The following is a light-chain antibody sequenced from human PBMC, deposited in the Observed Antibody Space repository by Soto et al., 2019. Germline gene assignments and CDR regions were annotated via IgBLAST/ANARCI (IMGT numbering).Light chain of an antibody. CDR2: ANN. Sequence: QSVLTQPPSVSGAPGQRVTISCTGNSSNIGSPFDVHWYQHLPGTAPRLLIYANNNRPSGVPDRFSGSKSGTSASLAITGLQGDDEADYYCCSYAGYNTYVFGTGTKLTVL. CDR3: CSYAGYNTYV. J-gene: IGLJ1*01. CDR1: SSNIGSPFD. V-gene: IGLV1-40*01.